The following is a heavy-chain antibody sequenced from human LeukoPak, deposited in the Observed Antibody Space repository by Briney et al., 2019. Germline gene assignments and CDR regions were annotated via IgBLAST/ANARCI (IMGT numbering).Heavy chain of an antibody. CDR1: GFTFSSYG. D-gene: IGHD3-10*01. CDR3: AKGHGSEKRKPEYYFDY. V-gene: IGHV3-23*01. J-gene: IGHJ4*02. Sequence: PEGSLRLSCAASGFTFSSYGMSWVRQAPGKGLEWVSAISGSGGSTYYADSVKGRFTISRDNSKNTLYLQMNSLRAEDTAVYYCAKGHGSEKRKPEYYFDYWGQGTLVTVSS. CDR2: ISGSGGST.